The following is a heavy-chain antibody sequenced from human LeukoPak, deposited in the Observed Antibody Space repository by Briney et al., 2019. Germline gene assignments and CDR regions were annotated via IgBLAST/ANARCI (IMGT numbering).Heavy chain of an antibody. CDR2: IIPILGIA. V-gene: IGHV1-69*04. D-gene: IGHD6-6*01. CDR3: ARDYGIAARHYYYYGMDV. J-gene: IGHJ6*02. CDR1: GGTFSSYA. Sequence: GASVKVSCKASGGTFSSYAISWVRQAPGQGLEWMGRIIPILGIANYAQKLQGRVTMTTDTSTSTAYMELRSLRSGDTAVYYCARDYGIAARHYYYYGMDVWGQGTTVTVSS.